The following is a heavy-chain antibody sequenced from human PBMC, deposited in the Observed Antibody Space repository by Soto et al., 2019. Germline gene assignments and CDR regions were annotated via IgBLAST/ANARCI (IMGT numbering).Heavy chain of an antibody. CDR2: IWYDGSNK. D-gene: IGHD3-9*01. V-gene: IGHV3-33*01. CDR3: AREQIRYFDWLAYAFDI. Sequence: WGSLRLSCAASGFTFISYGIRFFRHSPFKWLEWVAVIWYDGSNKYYADSVKGRFTISRDNSKNTLYLQMNSLRAEDTAVYYCAREQIRYFDWLAYAFDIWGQGTMVTVS. CDR1: GFTFISYG. J-gene: IGHJ3*02.